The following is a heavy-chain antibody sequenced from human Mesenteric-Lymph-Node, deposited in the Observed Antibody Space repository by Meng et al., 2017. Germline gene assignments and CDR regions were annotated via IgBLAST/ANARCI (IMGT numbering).Heavy chain of an antibody. Sequence: SGPTLVKPTQTLTLTCTFSGFSLSTSGVGVGWIRQPPGKALKWLALIYWDDDKRYSPSLKSRLTITKDTSKNQVVLTMTNMDPVDTATYYCARIDYGDYKGGFDPWGQGTLVTVSS. CDR1: GFSLSTSGVG. CDR2: IYWDDDK. D-gene: IGHD4-17*01. V-gene: IGHV2-5*02. CDR3: ARIDYGDYKGGFDP. J-gene: IGHJ5*02.